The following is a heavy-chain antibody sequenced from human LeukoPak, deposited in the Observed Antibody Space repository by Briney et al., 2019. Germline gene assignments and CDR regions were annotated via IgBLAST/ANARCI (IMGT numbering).Heavy chain of an antibody. CDR1: GFTFSSYS. CDR3: ARDAPITGTPDY. V-gene: IGHV3-21*01. D-gene: IGHD1-20*01. J-gene: IGHJ4*02. CDR2: ISSSSYI. Sequence: GGSLRLSCAASGFTFSSYSMNWVRQAPGKGLEWVSSISSSSYIYYADSVKGRFTISRDNAKDSLYLQMNSLRAEDTAVYYCARDAPITGTPDYWGQGTLVTVSS.